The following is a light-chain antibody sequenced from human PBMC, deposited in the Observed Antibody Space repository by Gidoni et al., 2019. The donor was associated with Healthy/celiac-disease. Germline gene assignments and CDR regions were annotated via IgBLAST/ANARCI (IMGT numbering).Light chain of an antibody. J-gene: IGKJ1*01. Sequence: EIVMTQSPATLSVSPGERATPPCRASQSVSSNLAWYQQKPGQAPRRLIYGASTRATGIPARFSGSGSGTEFTLTISSLQSEDFAVYYCQQYNNWPPLTFGQGTKVEIK. CDR1: QSVSSN. V-gene: IGKV3-15*01. CDR2: GAS. CDR3: QQYNNWPPLT.